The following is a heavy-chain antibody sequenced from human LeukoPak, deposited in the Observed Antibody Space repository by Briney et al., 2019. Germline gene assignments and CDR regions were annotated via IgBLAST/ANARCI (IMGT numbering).Heavy chain of an antibody. CDR1: GFTFSSYS. J-gene: IGHJ4*02. CDR2: ISSSSSYI. V-gene: IGHV3-21*04. Sequence: GGSLRLSCAASGFTFSSYSMNWVRQAPGKGLEWVSSISSSSSYIYYADSVKGRFTISRDNAKNSLYLQMNSLKASDTAMYYCARPPSGADHDYWGQGTLVTVSS. D-gene: IGHD1-26*01. CDR3: ARPPSGADHDY.